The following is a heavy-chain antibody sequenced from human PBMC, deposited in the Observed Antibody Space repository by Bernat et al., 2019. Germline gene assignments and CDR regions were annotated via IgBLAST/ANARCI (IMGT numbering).Heavy chain of an antibody. V-gene: IGHV3-11*01. Sequence: QVQLVESGGGLVKPGGSLRLSCAASGFTFSDHYMSWIRQAPGKGLEWLSYMSSSGNTIYYADSVKGRFTISRDNAENSLSLQMNRLRAEDTAVYYCARAQCIDYGDMIVLPTEGALDIWGQGTMVTVSS. CDR1: GFTFSDHY. D-gene: IGHD4-17*01. J-gene: IGHJ3*02. CDR2: MSSSGNTI. CDR3: ARAQCIDYGDMIVLPTEGALDI.